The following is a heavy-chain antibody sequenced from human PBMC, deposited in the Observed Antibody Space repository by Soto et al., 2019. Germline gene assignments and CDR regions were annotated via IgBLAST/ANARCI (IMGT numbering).Heavy chain of an antibody. CDR3: ARALRQNYYYYGMDV. CDR2: IIPIFGTA. Sequence: RASVKVSCKASGGTFSSYAISWVRQAPGQGLEWMGGIIPIFGTANYAQKFQGRVTITADESTSTAYMELSSLRSEDTAVYYCARALRQNYYYYGMDVWGQGTTVTVSS. J-gene: IGHJ6*02. V-gene: IGHV1-69*13. CDR1: GGTFSSYA.